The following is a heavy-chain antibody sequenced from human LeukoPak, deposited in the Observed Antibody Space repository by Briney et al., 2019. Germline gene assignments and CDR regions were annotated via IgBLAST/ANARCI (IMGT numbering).Heavy chain of an antibody. V-gene: IGHV3-49*04. J-gene: IGHJ3*02. CDR1: AFTFADYA. Sequence: GGSLRLSCTASAFTFADYAVSWVRQAPGKGLEWVGFIRSKTYGGTTEYAASVKGRFTISRDDSKSIAYLQMNSLKTEDTAVYYCTRRGMAARAFDIWGQGTMVTVSS. CDR2: IRSKTYGGTT. CDR3: TRRGMAARAFDI. D-gene: IGHD6-25*01.